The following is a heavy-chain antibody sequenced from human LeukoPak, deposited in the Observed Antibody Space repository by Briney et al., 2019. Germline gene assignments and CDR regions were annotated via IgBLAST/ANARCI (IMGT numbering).Heavy chain of an antibody. D-gene: IGHD3-10*01. V-gene: IGHV1-18*01. CDR1: GYTFTSYG. CDR3: ARRVRGVISRYYYYMDV. Sequence: ASVKVSCKASGYTFTSYGISWVRQAPGQGLEWMGWISAYNGNTNYAQKLQGRVTMTTDTSTSTAYMELRSLRSDDTAVYYCARRVRGVISRYYYYMDVWGKGTTVIVSS. J-gene: IGHJ6*03. CDR2: ISAYNGNT.